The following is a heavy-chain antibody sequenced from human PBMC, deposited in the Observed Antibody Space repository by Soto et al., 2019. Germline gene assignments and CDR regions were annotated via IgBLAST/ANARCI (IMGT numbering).Heavy chain of an antibody. J-gene: IGHJ4*02. CDR3: ARRIGEGYIYFDY. D-gene: IGHD1-26*01. V-gene: IGHV4-59*08. CDR2: IYYSGST. Sequence: SETLSLTCTVSGGSISSYYWSWIRQPPGKGLEWIGYIYYSGSTNYNPSLKSRVTISVDTSKNQFSLKLSSVTAADTAVYYCARRIGEGYIYFDYWGRGPWVTVS. CDR1: GGSISSYY.